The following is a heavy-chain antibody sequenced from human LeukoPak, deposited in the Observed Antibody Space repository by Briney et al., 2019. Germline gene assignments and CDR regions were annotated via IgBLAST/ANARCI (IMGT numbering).Heavy chain of an antibody. CDR2: IYTSGST. CDR3: ARGHLYRSGSYGWFDP. CDR1: GGSISSYY. J-gene: IGHJ5*02. Sequence: SETLSLTCTVSGGSISSYYWSWIRQPAGKGLEWIGRIYTSGSTNYNPSLKSRVTMSVDTSKNQFSLKLSSVTAADTAVYYCARGHLYRSGSYGWFDPWGQGTLVTVSS. D-gene: IGHD3-10*01. V-gene: IGHV4-4*07.